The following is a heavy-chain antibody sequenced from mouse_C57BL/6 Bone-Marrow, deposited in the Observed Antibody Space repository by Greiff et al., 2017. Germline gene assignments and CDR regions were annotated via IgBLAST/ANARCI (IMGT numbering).Heavy chain of an antibody. J-gene: IGHJ1*03. Sequence: QVQLQQSGAELARPGASVKLSCKASGYTFTSYGISWVKQRPGQGLEWIGEIYPRSGTTYYNEKFKGKATLTADTSSSTAYMELRSLTSEDSAAYVCARATVVATDWYFDVWGTGTTVTVSS. CDR1: GYTFTSYG. CDR2: IYPRSGTT. CDR3: ARATVVATDWYFDV. V-gene: IGHV1-81*01. D-gene: IGHD1-1*01.